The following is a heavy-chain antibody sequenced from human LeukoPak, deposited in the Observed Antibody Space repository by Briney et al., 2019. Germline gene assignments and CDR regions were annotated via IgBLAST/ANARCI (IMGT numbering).Heavy chain of an antibody. CDR3: ARDASYCSSTSCYYYYGMDV. D-gene: IGHD2-2*01. CDR1: GFTFSSYS. V-gene: IGHV3-21*01. CDR2: ISSSSSYI. Sequence: TGGSLRLSCAASGFTFSSYSMNWVRQAPGKGLEWVSSISSSSSYIYYADSVKGRFTISRDNAKNSLYLQMNSLRAEDTAVYYCARDASYCSSTSCYYYYGMDVWSQGTTVTVSS. J-gene: IGHJ6*02.